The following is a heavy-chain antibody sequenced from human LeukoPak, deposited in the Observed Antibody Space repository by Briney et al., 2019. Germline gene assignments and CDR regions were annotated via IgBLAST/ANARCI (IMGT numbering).Heavy chain of an antibody. V-gene: IGHV1-46*01. CDR3: ARDLKRSRARWENLGLDP. D-gene: IGHD3-16*01. CDR2: INPSGGST. CDR1: GYTFTRYY. Sequence: ASVKVSCKASGYTFTRYYMYWVRQAPGQGLEWMGIINPSGGSTNYAQKFQGRVTMTRDTSTNTVYMELSSLRSEDTAVYYCARDLKRSRARWENLGLDPWGQGTLVTVSS. J-gene: IGHJ5*02.